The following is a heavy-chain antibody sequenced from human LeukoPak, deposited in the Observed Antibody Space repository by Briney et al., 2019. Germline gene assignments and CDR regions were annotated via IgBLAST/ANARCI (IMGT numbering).Heavy chain of an antibody. CDR1: GFTFSSYA. J-gene: IGHJ3*02. CDR3: ANSGYCSSSSCYNGAFDI. CDR2: ISGSGGST. D-gene: IGHD2-2*02. Sequence: GSLRLSCAASGFTFSSYAMSWVRQAPGKGLEWVSAISGSGGSTYYADSVKGRFTISRDNSKNTLYLQINRLRAEDTAVYYCANSGYCSSSSCYNGAFDIWGQGTMVTVSS. V-gene: IGHV3-23*01.